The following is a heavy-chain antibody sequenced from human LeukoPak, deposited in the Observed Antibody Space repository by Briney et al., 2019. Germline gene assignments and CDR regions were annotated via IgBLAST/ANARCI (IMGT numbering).Heavy chain of an antibody. J-gene: IGHJ3*02. V-gene: IGHV6-1*01. CDR2: TYYRSKWYN. CDR1: GDSVSSKSAA. Sequence: SQTLSLTCAISGDSVSSKSAAWNWIRQSPSRGLEWLGRTYYRSKWYNDYAVSVKGRITINPDTSKNQFSLQLNSVTPEDTAVYYCARYCSSTSCPGDAFDIWGQGTMVTVSS. D-gene: IGHD2-2*01. CDR3: ARYCSSTSCPGDAFDI.